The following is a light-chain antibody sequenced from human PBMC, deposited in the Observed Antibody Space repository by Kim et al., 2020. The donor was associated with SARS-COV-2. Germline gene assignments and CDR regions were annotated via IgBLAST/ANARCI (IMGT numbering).Light chain of an antibody. V-gene: IGKV3-20*01. Sequence: EIVLTQSPGTLSLSPVERATLSCRASQSVSSSYLAWYQQKPGQGPRLLIYGASSRATGIPDRFSGSGSGTDFTLTISRLEPEDFAVYYCQQYNSSPYTFGQGTKLEIK. CDR3: QQYNSSPYT. J-gene: IGKJ2*01. CDR1: QSVSSSY. CDR2: GAS.